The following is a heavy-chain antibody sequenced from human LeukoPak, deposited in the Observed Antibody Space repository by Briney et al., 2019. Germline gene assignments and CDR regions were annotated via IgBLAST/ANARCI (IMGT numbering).Heavy chain of an antibody. J-gene: IGHJ4*02. D-gene: IGHD6-13*01. Sequence: GGSLRLSCAASGFTFSSYSMNWVRQAPGKGLEWVSSISSSSSYIYYADSVKGRFTISRDNAKNSLYLQTNSLRAEDTAVYYCARGYIAAAGTAFDYWGQGTLVTVSS. CDR1: GFTFSSYS. CDR3: ARGYIAAAGTAFDY. CDR2: ISSSSSYI. V-gene: IGHV3-21*01.